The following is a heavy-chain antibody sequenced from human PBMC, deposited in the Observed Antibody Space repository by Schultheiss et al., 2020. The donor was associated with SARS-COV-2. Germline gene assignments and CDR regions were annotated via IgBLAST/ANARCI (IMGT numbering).Heavy chain of an antibody. CDR2: IYYSGST. CDR3: ARDRLLWFGEFKYYMDV. V-gene: IGHV4-39*07. D-gene: IGHD3-10*01. CDR1: GYSISSSSYY. J-gene: IGHJ6*03. Sequence: SETLSLTCTVSGYSISSSSYYWGWIRQPPGKGLEWIGSIYYSGSTYYNPSLKSRVTISVDTSKNQFSLKLSSVTAADTAVYYCARDRLLWFGEFKYYMDVWGKGTTVTVSS.